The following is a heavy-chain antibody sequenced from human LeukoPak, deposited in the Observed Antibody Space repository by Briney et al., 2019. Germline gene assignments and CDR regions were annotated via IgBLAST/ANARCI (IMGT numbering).Heavy chain of an antibody. D-gene: IGHD3-10*01. Sequence: GGSLRLSCGASGFTFSTYWMSWVRQAPGKGLEWVASINQDGSQKYYVDSVKGRFTISRDNAKNSLYLQMNSLRAEDTAVYYCARESGFGELFPYAFDIWGQGTVVTVSS. J-gene: IGHJ3*02. CDR2: INQDGSQK. CDR3: ARESGFGELFPYAFDI. V-gene: IGHV3-7*03. CDR1: GFTFSTYW.